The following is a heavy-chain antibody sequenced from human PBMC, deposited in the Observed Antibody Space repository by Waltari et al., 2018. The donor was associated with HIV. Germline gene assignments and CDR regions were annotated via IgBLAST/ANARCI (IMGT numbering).Heavy chain of an antibody. J-gene: IGHJ4*02. V-gene: IGHV4-34*01. Sequence: QVPLQQWGAGLLKPSGTLSLPCAVYRGSFRGSFWSWIRQPPGKGPQWIGAINHPGSANYNPALSSRVTMSVDTSKNQFSLKVASVTAADTAVYYCASLTVGPTGGTVEFWGQGTPVTVSS. CDR3: ASLTVGPTGGTVEF. CDR1: RGSFRGSF. CDR2: INHPGSA. D-gene: IGHD1-26*01.